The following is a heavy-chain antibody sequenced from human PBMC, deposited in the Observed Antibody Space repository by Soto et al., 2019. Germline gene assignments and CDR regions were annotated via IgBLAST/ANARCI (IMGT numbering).Heavy chain of an antibody. J-gene: IGHJ5*02. V-gene: IGHV3-15*05. CDR3: TTETYDYDNSGPFDP. CDR2: IKSKSDGGTT. Sequence: GGSLRLSCAASGFTFSNAWMSWVRQAPGKGLEWVGLIKSKSDGGTTDYAAPVKGRFTISRDDSKNTLYLQMNSLKTEDTAVYYCTTETYDYDNSGPFDPWGQGTLVTVSS. CDR1: GFTFSNAW. D-gene: IGHD3-22*01.